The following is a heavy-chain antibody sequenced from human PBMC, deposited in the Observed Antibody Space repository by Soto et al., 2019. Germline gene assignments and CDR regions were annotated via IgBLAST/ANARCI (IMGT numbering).Heavy chain of an antibody. J-gene: IGHJ6*02. Sequence: QVQLVESGGGVVQPGRSLRLSCAASGFTFSNNAMDWVRQAPGKGLEWVAVISYDGSNKYIAESVKGRFTSSRDNSKNTRFLQMNSLRAEDTAVYYCARGTTTSAFSAMDVWGQGTTVTVSS. CDR2: ISYDGSNK. CDR3: ARGTTTSAFSAMDV. D-gene: IGHD1-1*01. V-gene: IGHV3-30-3*01. CDR1: GFTFSNNA.